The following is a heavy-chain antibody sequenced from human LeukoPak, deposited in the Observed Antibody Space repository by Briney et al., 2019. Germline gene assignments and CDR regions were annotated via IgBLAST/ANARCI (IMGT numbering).Heavy chain of an antibody. Sequence: SETLSLTCTVSGGSIRSFYWSWIRQPPGKGLEWIGYIYYSGNTNYNPSLKSRVTISVDTSKNQFSLKVSSVTAADTAAYYCARGGNSYGYLDYWDQGTLVTVSS. CDR2: IYYSGNT. CDR3: ARGGNSYGYLDY. D-gene: IGHD5-18*01. V-gene: IGHV4-59*01. CDR1: GGSIRSFY. J-gene: IGHJ4*02.